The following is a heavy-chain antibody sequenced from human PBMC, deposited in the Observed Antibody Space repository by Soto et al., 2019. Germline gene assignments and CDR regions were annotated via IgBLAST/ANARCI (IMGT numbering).Heavy chain of an antibody. CDR3: ARDQAYDYTSPGDYYYYGMDV. CDR1: GGSISSGGHY. J-gene: IGHJ6*02. D-gene: IGHD4-4*01. V-gene: IGHV4-31*03. Sequence: QVQLQESGPGLVKPSQTPSLTCTVSGGSISSGGHYWNWIRQHPGKGLEWIGYIYYSGSTYYNPSLKSRVTISVDTSKNQFSLKLSSVTAADTAVYYCARDQAYDYTSPGDYYYYGMDVWGQGTTVTVSS. CDR2: IYYSGST.